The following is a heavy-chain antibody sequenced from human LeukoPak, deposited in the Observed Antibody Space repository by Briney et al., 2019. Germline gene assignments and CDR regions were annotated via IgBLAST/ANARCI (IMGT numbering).Heavy chain of an antibody. V-gene: IGHV3-30*12. J-gene: IGHJ4*02. Sequence: GGSLRLSCAGSGFTFSNAWMNWVRQAPGKGLEWVAVISYDGSNKYYADSVKGRFTISRDNSKNTLYLQMNSLRAEDTALYYCARSVPDYTRFDYWGQGALVTVSS. CDR2: ISYDGSNK. D-gene: IGHD4-11*01. CDR1: GFTFSNAW. CDR3: ARSVPDYTRFDY.